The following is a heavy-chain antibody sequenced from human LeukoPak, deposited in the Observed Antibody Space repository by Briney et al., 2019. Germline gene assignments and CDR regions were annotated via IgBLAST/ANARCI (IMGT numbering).Heavy chain of an antibody. D-gene: IGHD3-22*01. CDR3: AKVVSTYYYDSSGYFDY. CDR1: GFTFSSYG. V-gene: IGHV3-30*18. CDR2: ISYDGSNK. J-gene: IGHJ4*02. Sequence: GGSLRLSCAASGFTFSSYGMHWVRQAPGKGLEWVAVISYDGSNKYYADSVKGRFTISRDNSKNTLYLQMNSLRAEDTAVYYCAKVVSTYYYDSSGYFDYWGQGTLVTVSS.